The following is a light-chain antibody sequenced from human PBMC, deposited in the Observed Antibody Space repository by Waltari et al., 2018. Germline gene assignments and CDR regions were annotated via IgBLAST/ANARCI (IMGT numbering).Light chain of an antibody. CDR2: GKN. CDR1: SLRTSY. V-gene: IGLV3-19*01. CDR3: FSRDSSANHRV. J-gene: IGLJ1*01. Sequence: SSELSQDPAVSVALGQTVRITCQGDSLRTSYATWYQQKPGQAPLLVIYGKNNRPSGIPDRFSGASSGDTASLTITGAQAEEEADYYCFSRDSSANHRVFGTGTQVTVL.